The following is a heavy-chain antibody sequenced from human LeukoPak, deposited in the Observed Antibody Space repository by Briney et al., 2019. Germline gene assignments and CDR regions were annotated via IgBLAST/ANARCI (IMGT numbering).Heavy chain of an antibody. CDR3: AKDSGAYYYYYMDV. CDR2: ISGSGGST. J-gene: IGHJ6*03. D-gene: IGHD3-10*01. V-gene: IGHV3-23*01. CDR1: GFTFSSYA. Sequence: QPGGSLRLSCAASGFTFSSYAMSWVRQAPGKGLEWVSAISGSGGSTYYADSVKGRFTISRDNSKNTLYLQMNSLRAEDTAVYHCAKDSGAYYYYYMDVWGKGTTVTVSS.